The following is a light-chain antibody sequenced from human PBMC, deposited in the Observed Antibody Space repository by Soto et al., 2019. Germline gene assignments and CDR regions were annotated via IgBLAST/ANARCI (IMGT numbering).Light chain of an antibody. J-gene: IGLJ2*01. CDR2: EDS. V-gene: IGLV2-23*01. CDR1: SSDVGSHNL. CDR3: CSFAGTSSVL. Sequence: QSALTQPASVSGSPGQSITISCTGTSSDVGSHNLVSWYQQHPGKAPKVMIYEDSKRPSGVSNRFSGSKSGNTASLTISGLQAEDEADYYCCSFAGTSSVLFGGGTKLTV.